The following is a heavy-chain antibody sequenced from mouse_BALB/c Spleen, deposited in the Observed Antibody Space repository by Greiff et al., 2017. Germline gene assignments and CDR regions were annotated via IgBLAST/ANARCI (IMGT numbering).Heavy chain of an antibody. Sequence: EEQLVESGGGLVQPGGSRKLSCAASGFTFSSFGMHWVRQAPEKGLEWVAYISSGSSTIYYADTVKGRFTISRDNPKNTLFLQMTSLRSEDTAMYYCARDGYDGVAYWGQGTLVTVSA. CDR2: ISSGSSTI. D-gene: IGHD2-2*01. J-gene: IGHJ3*01. V-gene: IGHV5-17*02. CDR1: GFTFSSFG. CDR3: ARDGYDGVAY.